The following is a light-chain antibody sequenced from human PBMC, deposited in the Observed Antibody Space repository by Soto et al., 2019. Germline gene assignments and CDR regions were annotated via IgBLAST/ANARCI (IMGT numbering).Light chain of an antibody. V-gene: IGKV3-20*01. CDR1: QSVSSSY. CDR2: GAS. Sequence: EIVLTQSPGTLSLSPGERATLSCRASQSVSSSYLAWYQQNPGQAPRLLIYGASSRATGIPDRFSGSGSGTDFTRTISRLEPEDFAVYYCQQYGSSPWTFGHGTKVEIK. J-gene: IGKJ1*01. CDR3: QQYGSSPWT.